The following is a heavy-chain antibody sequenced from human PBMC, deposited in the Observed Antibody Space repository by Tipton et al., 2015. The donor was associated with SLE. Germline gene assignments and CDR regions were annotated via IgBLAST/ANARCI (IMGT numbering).Heavy chain of an antibody. Sequence: SLRLSCTASGFTFSSYWMHWVRQAPGKGLMWVSRVNNDGSGTIYADSAKGRFTISRDNAKNTLYLQMNSLRAEDTAVYYCARVLSGPFDCWGQGTLVTVSS. D-gene: IGHD1-26*01. CDR3: ARVLSGPFDC. CDR2: VNNDGSGT. V-gene: IGHV3-74*01. CDR1: GFTFSSYW. J-gene: IGHJ4*01.